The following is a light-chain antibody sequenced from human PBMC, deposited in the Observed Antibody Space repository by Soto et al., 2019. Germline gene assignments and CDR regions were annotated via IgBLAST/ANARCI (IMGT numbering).Light chain of an antibody. CDR2: LGS. CDR3: QQYDSSPRR. CDR1: QSVNNKY. Sequence: EIVLTQTPGTLSLSPGDRATLSCRASQSVNNKYLAWYQQKPGQAPRLLIYLGSTRASGIPDRFSGSGYGTDFTLTIRRLEREDFAVYYCQQYDSSPRRFGQGTKVDFK. J-gene: IGKJ1*01. V-gene: IGKV3-20*01.